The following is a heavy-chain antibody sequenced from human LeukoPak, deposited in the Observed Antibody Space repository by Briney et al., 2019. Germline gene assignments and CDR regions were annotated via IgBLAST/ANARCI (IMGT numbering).Heavy chain of an antibody. D-gene: IGHD5-24*01. CDR2: INPNSGGT. V-gene: IGHV1-2*02. CDR1: GYTFTGYY. CDR3: ARVNTEMANYCSDP. Sequence: ASVKVSCKASGYTFTGYYMHWVRQAPGQGLEWMGWINPNSGGTNYAQKFQGRVTMTRDTSISTAYMELSSLRSDDTALYFCARVNTEMANYCSDPWGQEPWSPSPQ. J-gene: IGHJ5*02.